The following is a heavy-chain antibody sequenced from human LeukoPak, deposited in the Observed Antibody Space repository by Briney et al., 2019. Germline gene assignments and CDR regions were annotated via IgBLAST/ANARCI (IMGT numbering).Heavy chain of an antibody. CDR3: ARDLSTIFGVVLSIDY. D-gene: IGHD3-3*01. V-gene: IGHV4-61*02. J-gene: IGHJ4*02. CDR1: GGSISRGSYY. CDR2: IYTSGST. Sequence: SQTLSLTCTVSGGSISRGSYYWSWIRQPAGKGLEWIGRIYTSGSTNYNPSLKSRVTISVDTSKNQFSLKLSSVTAADTAVYYCARDLSTIFGVVLSIDYWGQGTLVTVSS.